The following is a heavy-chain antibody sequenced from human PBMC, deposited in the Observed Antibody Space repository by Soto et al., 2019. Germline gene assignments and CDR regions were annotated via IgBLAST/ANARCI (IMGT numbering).Heavy chain of an antibody. CDR1: GYTFSSYA. CDR3: ARGRFPVPASAIRSCWCDP. Sequence: QVQLVQSGAEVKKPGASVKVSCKTSGYTFSSYAMHWLRQAPGQRLEWMGWITAGNGNTKYSQKFQGRVTITRDTAATPAKKKRSSRESEDTPVYYCARGRFPVPASAIRSCWCDPLGQGTLVTVSS. D-gene: IGHD2-2*01. J-gene: IGHJ5*01. V-gene: IGHV1-3*01. CDR2: ITAGNGNT.